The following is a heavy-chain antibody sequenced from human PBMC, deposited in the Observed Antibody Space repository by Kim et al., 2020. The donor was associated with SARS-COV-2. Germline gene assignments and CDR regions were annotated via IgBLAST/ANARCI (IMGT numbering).Heavy chain of an antibody. V-gene: IGHV3-74*01. D-gene: IGHD3-10*01. CDR2: VSPDGSST. J-gene: IGHJ4*02. Sequence: GGSLRLSCAASEFIFSNYWMHWVRQAPGEGLVWVSRVSPDGSSTTYADSVKGRFTISRDNAKNTLYLQMNSLRAEDTAVYYCARRPYGSGNSFDYWGQGTLVTVSS. CDR3: ARRPYGSGNSFDY. CDR1: EFIFSNYW.